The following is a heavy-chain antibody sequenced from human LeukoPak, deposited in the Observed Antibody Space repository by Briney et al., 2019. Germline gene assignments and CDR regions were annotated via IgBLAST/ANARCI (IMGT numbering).Heavy chain of an antibody. CDR3: ARHLGQGYYDSRVAFDI. Sequence: GESLKISCKGSGYSFSTYWIGWVRQMPGKGLEWMGIIYPGDSDTRYSPSFQGQVTISADKSINTAYLQWSSLKASDTAMYYCARHLGQGYYDSRVAFDIWGQGTMVTVSS. D-gene: IGHD3-22*01. J-gene: IGHJ3*02. CDR2: IYPGDSDT. CDR1: GYSFSTYW. V-gene: IGHV5-51*01.